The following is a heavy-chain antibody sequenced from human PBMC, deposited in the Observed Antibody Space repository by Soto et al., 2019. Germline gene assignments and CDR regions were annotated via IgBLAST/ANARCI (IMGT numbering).Heavy chain of an antibody. Sequence: QVQLEQSGAEVKKPGSSVKISCKASGGTLSDHGVSWLRQAPGQGLEWVGGTIPVFNTAKYAPKVQGRVTIAADKATNIAYMELSSLRSDDTAFYYCARGVYGSGNYLTAPSAVDIWGQPTLVIVSS. CDR3: ARGVYGSGNYLTAPSAVDI. CDR2: TIPVFNTA. D-gene: IGHD3-10*01. J-gene: IGHJ3*02. CDR1: GGTLSDHG. V-gene: IGHV1-69*06.